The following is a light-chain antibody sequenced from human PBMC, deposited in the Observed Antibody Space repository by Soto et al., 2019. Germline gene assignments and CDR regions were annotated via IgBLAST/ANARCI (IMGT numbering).Light chain of an antibody. CDR3: SSYTISSTLV. J-gene: IGLJ2*01. Sequence: QSALTQPASVSGSPGQSITISCTGTSSDVGAYDYVSWYQHHTGTAPKFMIYDVSNRPSGVSNRFSGSKSGNTASLTISGLQAEDEADYYCSSYTISSTLVFGGGTKLTVL. CDR1: SSDVGAYDY. V-gene: IGLV2-14*03. CDR2: DVS.